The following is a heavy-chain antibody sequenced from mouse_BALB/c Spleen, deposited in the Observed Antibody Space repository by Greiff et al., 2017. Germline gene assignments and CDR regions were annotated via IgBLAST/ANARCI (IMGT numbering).Heavy chain of an antibody. J-gene: IGHJ3*01. V-gene: IGHV5-17*02. CDR1: GFTFSSFG. CDR3: ARSGYDYGAWFAY. D-gene: IGHD2-4*01. Sequence: EVKLMESGGGLVQPGGSRKLSCAASGFTFSSFGMHWVRQAPEKGLEWVAYISSGSSTIYYADTVKGRFTISRDNPKNTLFLQMTSLRSEDTAMYYCARSGYDYGAWFAYWGQGTLVTVSA. CDR2: ISSGSSTI.